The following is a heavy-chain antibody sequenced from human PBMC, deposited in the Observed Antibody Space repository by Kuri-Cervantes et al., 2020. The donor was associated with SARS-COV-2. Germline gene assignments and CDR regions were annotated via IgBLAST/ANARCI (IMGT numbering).Heavy chain of an antibody. CDR2: TYYRSKWYN. CDR1: EDSVSSNSAA. CDR3: ARVPNVVPAAIGGGY. V-gene: IGHV6-1*01. D-gene: IGHD2-2*02. Sequence: SQTLSLTCAISEDSVSSNSAAWNWIRQSPSRGLEWLGRTYYRSKWYNDYAVSVKSRITINPDTSKNQFSLQLNSVTPEDTAVYYCARVPNVVPAAIGGGYWGQGTLVTVSS. J-gene: IGHJ4*02.